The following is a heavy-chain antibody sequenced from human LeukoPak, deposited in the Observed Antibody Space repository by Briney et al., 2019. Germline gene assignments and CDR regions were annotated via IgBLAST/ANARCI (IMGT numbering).Heavy chain of an antibody. Sequence: GGSLRLSCAASGFTFSSYAMSWVRQAPGKGLEWVSAISGSGGSTYYADSVKGRSTISRDNSKNTLYLQMNSLRAEDTAVYYCANGHDYGDYGSFDYWGQGTLVTVSS. D-gene: IGHD4-17*01. V-gene: IGHV3-23*01. J-gene: IGHJ4*02. CDR2: ISGSGGST. CDR3: ANGHDYGDYGSFDY. CDR1: GFTFSSYA.